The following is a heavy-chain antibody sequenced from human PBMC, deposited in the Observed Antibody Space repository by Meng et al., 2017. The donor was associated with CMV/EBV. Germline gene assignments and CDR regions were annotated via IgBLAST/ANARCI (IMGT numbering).Heavy chain of an antibody. J-gene: IGHJ2*01. CDR3: AREVDDYGDGWYFDL. CDR1: GGTFSSDA. D-gene: IGHD4-17*01. Sequence: QVQLVQSGAEVKRPGSSVKVSCKASGGTFSSDAISWVRQAPGQGLEWMGGIIPIFGTANYAQKFQGRVTITADESTSTAYMELSSLRSEDTAVYYCAREVDDYGDGWYFDLWGRGTLVTVSS. V-gene: IGHV1-69*12. CDR2: IIPIFGTA.